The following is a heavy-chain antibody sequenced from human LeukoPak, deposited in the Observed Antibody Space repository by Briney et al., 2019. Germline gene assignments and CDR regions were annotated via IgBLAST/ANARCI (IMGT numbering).Heavy chain of an antibody. CDR1: GSSITGFH. CDR2: IQASGTT. V-gene: IGHV4-59*01. Sequence: SETLSLTCSVSGSSITGFHWGWIRQPPGKVLEWIGYIQASGTTKHNPSLKRRVTISIDTSKAQLSLNVNSVSAADTAMYYCARLDSCGADSCIDTWGQGNLVIVSS. D-gene: IGHD2-21*01. CDR3: ARLDSCGADSCIDT. J-gene: IGHJ5*02.